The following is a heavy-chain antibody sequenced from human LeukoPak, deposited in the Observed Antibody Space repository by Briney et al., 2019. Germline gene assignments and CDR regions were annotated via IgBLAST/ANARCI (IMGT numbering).Heavy chain of an antibody. CDR2: INHSGST. J-gene: IGHJ4*02. Sequence: SETLSLTCAVYGGSFSGYYRSWIRQPPGKGLEWIGEINHSGSTNYNPSLKSRVTISVDTSKNQFSLKLSSVTAADTAVYYCARGPNTARVYWGQGTLVTVSS. V-gene: IGHV4-34*01. CDR3: ARGPNTARVY. CDR1: GGSFSGYY. D-gene: IGHD5-18*01.